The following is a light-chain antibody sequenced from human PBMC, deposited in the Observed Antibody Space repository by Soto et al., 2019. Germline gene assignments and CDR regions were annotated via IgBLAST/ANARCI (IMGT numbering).Light chain of an antibody. V-gene: IGLV2-14*01. J-gene: IGLJ3*02. Sequence: QSVLTQPASVSGSPGQSITISCTGTSSDVGGYNYVSWYQQHPGKAPKLMIYDVSNRPSGVSNRFSGSKSGNTASLTISGLQAEDEADYYCSSYTSSTRVFGGGNKLTVL. CDR1: SSDVGGYNY. CDR3: SSYTSSTRV. CDR2: DVS.